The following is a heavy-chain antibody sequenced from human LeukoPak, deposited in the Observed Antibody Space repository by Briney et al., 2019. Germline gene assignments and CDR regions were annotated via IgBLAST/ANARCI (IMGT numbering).Heavy chain of an antibody. CDR3: AREGCNGDTCYDWFDP. CDR1: GGTFSSYA. D-gene: IGHD2-15*01. J-gene: IGHJ5*02. CDR2: IIPIFGTA. Sequence: ASVKVSCKASGGTFSSYAISWVRQAPGQGLEWMGGIIPIFGTANYAQKFQGRVTITADKSTSTAYMELSGLRSDDTAVYYCAREGCNGDTCYDWFDPWGQGTLVTVSP. V-gene: IGHV1-69*06.